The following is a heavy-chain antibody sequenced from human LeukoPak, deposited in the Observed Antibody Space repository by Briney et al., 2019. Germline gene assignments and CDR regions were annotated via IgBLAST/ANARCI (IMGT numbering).Heavy chain of an antibody. CDR2: ISGSGGST. J-gene: IGHJ4*02. D-gene: IGHD3-22*01. CDR1: GFTFSSYA. Sequence: PGGSLRLSCAASGFTFSSYAMSWVRQAPGKGLEWVSAISGSGGSTYYADSVKGRFTISRDNSKNTLYLQMNSLRAEDTAVYYCAKDRNYYDSSGYYGDWGQGTLVTVSS. V-gene: IGHV3-23*01. CDR3: AKDRNYYDSSGYYGD.